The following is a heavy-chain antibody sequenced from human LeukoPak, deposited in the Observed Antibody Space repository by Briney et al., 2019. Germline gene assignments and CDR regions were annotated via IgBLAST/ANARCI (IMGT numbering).Heavy chain of an antibody. CDR3: ARLAGGAVAGYFDL. V-gene: IGHV3-21*01. Sequence: GGSLRLSCTASGFTFSTYTMSWVRQAPGKGLEWVSSISSSSSSYIYYADSVKGRFTISRDNAKNSLYLQMNSLRAEDTAVYYCARLAGGAVAGYFDLWGRGTLVTVSS. D-gene: IGHD6-19*01. J-gene: IGHJ2*01. CDR2: ISSSSSSYI. CDR1: GFTFSTYT.